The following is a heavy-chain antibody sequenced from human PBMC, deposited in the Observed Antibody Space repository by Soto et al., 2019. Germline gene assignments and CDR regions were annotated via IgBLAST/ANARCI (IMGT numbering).Heavy chain of an antibody. Sequence: QVQLVQSGGEVKRTGASVKVACKTSCYTFSNYGITWGRQAPGQPLEWLGWISLYSDGTNYAQKFQGRVSMTTDTSTTTAYMELRSLRSDDTAVYYCARVVPGAEAWFGPWGQGTLVTVSS. V-gene: IGHV1-18*01. D-gene: IGHD2-2*01. CDR3: ARVVPGAEAWFGP. J-gene: IGHJ5*02. CDR2: ISLYSDGT. CDR1: CYTFSNYG.